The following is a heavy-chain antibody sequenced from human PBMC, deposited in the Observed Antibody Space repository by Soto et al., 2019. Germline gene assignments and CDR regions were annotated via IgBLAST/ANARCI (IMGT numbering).Heavy chain of an antibody. Sequence: GESLKISCKGSGYSFAGYWITWVRQKPGKVLEWMGRIDPSDSQTYYSPSFRGHVTISVAKSITTVFLQWSSLRASDTAMYYCARQIYDSDTGPNFQYYFDSWGQGXPVTVYS. CDR2: IDPSDSQT. CDR1: GYSFAGYW. J-gene: IGHJ4*02. V-gene: IGHV5-10-1*01. CDR3: ARQIYDSDTGPNFQYYFDS. D-gene: IGHD5-18*01.